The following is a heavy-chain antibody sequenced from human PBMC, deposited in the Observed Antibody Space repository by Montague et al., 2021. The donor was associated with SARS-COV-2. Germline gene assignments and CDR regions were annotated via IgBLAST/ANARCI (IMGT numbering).Heavy chain of an antibody. D-gene: IGHD2-15*01. V-gene: IGHV1-8*01. CDR2: MSPKTGDT. CDR1: GYSFTTFD. CDR3: ARVSPGACSSGGCYSTWFDF. J-gene: IGHJ5*01. Sequence: SVKLSCKASGYSFTTFDITWVRQAPGQGLEWMGWMSPKTGDTGSTPNFQGRVTMTRDSSTATAYMELSSLRSEDTAVYFCARVSPGACSSGGCYSTWFDFWGQGTLVTVSA.